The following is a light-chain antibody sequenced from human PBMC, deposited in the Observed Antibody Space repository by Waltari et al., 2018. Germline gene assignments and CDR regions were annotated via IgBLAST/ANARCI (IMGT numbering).Light chain of an antibody. CDR1: QSVRRY. CDR3: QQRSSWPLT. Sequence: EIVLTQSPATLALSPGERVTLSCRASQSVRRYLSWFLQKPGQVPRLLIYDASNRGTGVPARFSGSGSGTDFTLTISSLEPQDFAVYYCQQRSSWPLTFGGGTKLEIK. V-gene: IGKV3-11*01. J-gene: IGKJ4*01. CDR2: DAS.